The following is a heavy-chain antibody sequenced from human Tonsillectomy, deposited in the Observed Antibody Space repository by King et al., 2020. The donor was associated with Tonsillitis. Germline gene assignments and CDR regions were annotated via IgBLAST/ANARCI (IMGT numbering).Heavy chain of an antibody. CDR2: IHSSGST. Sequence: QLQESGPGLEKPSETLSLTCTVSGGSISSYYWSWIRQPPGKGLEWIGYIHSSGSTNYNPSLKSRVTISVDRSTNQFSLKLSSVTAADTAGYYCARWGEYPLGEGNGMDVWGQGTTVTVSS. CDR3: ARWGEYPLGEGNGMDV. D-gene: IGHD3-16*01. V-gene: IGHV4-59*01. J-gene: IGHJ6*02. CDR1: GGSISSYY.